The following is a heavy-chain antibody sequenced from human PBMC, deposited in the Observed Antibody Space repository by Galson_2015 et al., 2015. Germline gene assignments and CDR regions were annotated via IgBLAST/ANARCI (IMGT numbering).Heavy chain of an antibody. Sequence: SLRLSCAASGFSFSDYSMTWVRQAPGKGLEWVSYISESSIYYVDSVKGRVSISRDNDKNSVFLQMNSLRDEDTAVYYCARGVVYCGGDCYRAFDYWGQGTLVTVSS. D-gene: IGHD2-21*02. CDR3: ARGVVYCGGDCYRAFDY. CDR1: GFSFSDYS. J-gene: IGHJ4*02. V-gene: IGHV3-48*02. CDR2: ISESSI.